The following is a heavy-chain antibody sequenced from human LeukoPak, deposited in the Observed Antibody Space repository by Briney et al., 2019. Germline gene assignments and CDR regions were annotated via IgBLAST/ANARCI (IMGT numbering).Heavy chain of an antibody. J-gene: IGHJ4*02. V-gene: IGHV1-2*02. Sequence: ASVKVSCKASGYTFTGYYMHWVRQAPGQGLEWMGWINPNSSGTNYAQKFQGRVTMTRDTSISTAYMELSRLGSDDTAVYYCARDPPPNTYYYGSGAQGDYWGQGTLVTVSS. CDR1: GYTFTGYY. D-gene: IGHD3-10*01. CDR3: ARDPPPNTYYYGSGAQGDY. CDR2: INPNSSGT.